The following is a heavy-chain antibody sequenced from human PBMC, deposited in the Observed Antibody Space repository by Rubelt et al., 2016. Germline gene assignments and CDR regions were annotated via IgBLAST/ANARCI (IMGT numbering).Heavy chain of an antibody. D-gene: IGHD3-10*01. CDR2: ISYSGST. CDR3: ARSQGDVLLGP. V-gene: IGHV4-31*03. J-gene: IGHJ5*02. Sequence: QVQLQESGPGLVKPSQTLSLTCTVSGGTVSSGGYYWSWLRQLPGKGLEWIGYISYSGSTYYNPSLKSRLTMAVDKSKNQFSLKLSSVTAADTALYYCARSQGDVLLGPWGQGTLVTVSS. CDR1: GGTVSSGGYY.